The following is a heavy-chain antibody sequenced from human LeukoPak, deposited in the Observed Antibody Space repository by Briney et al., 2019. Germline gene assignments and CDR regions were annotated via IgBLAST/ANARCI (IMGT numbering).Heavy chain of an antibody. D-gene: IGHD2-2*01. J-gene: IGHJ5*02. CDR1: GFTFSSYA. CDR3: ARGGRYCSSTSCSNWFDP. CDR2: ISYDGSNK. V-gene: IGHV3-30-3*01. Sequence: GGSLRLSCAASGFTFSSYAMHWVRQAPGKGLEWVAVISYDGSNKYYADSVKGRFTISRDNSKNTLYLQMNSLRAEDTAVYYCARGGRYCSSTSCSNWFDPWGQGTLVTVSS.